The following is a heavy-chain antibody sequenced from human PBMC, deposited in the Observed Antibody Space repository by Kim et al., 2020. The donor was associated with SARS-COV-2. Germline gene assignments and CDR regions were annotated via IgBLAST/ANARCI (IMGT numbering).Heavy chain of an antibody. J-gene: IGHJ4*02. Sequence: GGSLRLSCAASGFNFGRYTMHWVRQRPGKSLEWVSLFSGNGRDTFYADSVRGRFTISRDNRKNSIFLQMNSLTVDDTALYYCTKEGGTMYFDSWGQGTLV. CDR2: FSGNGRDT. CDR1: GFNFGRYT. CDR3: TKEGGTMYFDS. V-gene: IGHV3-43*01. D-gene: IGHD3-16*01.